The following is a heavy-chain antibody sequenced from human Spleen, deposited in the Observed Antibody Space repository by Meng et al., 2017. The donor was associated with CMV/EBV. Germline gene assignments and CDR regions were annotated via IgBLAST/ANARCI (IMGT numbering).Heavy chain of an antibody. CDR1: GYRFTDYY. J-gene: IGHJ6*02. V-gene: IGHV1-2*02. CDR3: ARVYSGYQSSRRYYYYYGMDV. Sequence: ASVKVSCKASGYRFTDYYMHWVRQAPGQGLEWMGWINPNSGGTNYAQKFQGRVTMTRDTSISTAYMELSRLRSDDTAVYYCARVYSGYQSSRRYYYYYGMDVWGQGTTVTVSS. D-gene: IGHD5-12*01. CDR2: INPNSGGT.